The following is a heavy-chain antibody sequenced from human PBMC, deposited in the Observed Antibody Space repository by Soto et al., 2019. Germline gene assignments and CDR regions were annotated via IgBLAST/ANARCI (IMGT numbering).Heavy chain of an antibody. D-gene: IGHD6-13*01. CDR3: ASEQQVRGFDP. CDR2: MNPNSGNT. CDR1: GYSFTIYD. Sequence: QVQLVQSGAKEKKPGPPVKAPCRPPGYSFTIYDINWLRQATGQGLEGRGWMNPNSGNTAYAKKFQGRVTMTRTTSISTAYMELSSLRSEDTAVYYCASEQQVRGFDPWGQGTLVTVSS. V-gene: IGHV1-8*01. J-gene: IGHJ5*02.